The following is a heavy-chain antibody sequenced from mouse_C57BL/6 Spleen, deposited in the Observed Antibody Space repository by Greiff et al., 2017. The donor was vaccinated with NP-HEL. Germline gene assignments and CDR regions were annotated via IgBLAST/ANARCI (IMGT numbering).Heavy chain of an antibody. V-gene: IGHV1-81*01. CDR1: GYTFTSYG. D-gene: IGHD2-3*01. CDR2: IYPRSGNT. Sequence: LVESGAELARPGASVKLSCKASGYTFTSYGISWVKQRTGQGLEWIGEIYPRSGNTYYNEKFKGKATLTADKSSSTAYMELRSLTSEDSAVYFCARENDLYAMDYWGQGTSVTVSS. J-gene: IGHJ4*01. CDR3: ARENDLYAMDY.